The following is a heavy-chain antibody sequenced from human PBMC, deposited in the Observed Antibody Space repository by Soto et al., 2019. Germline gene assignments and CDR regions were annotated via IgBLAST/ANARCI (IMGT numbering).Heavy chain of an antibody. CDR1: GASIGRGGYY. CDR3: ARDQGGDLDY. Sequence: QVQLQESGPGLMKPSQTLSLTCTVSGASIGRGGYYWIWIRQHPGKALEWMGHIHFSGETNYNPSLMGRLTMSIDTSTNQFSLNLAAVTAAVTAMYYCARDQGGDLDYWGQGTLVTVSS. J-gene: IGHJ4*02. V-gene: IGHV4-31*03. CDR2: IHFSGET. D-gene: IGHD2-21*01.